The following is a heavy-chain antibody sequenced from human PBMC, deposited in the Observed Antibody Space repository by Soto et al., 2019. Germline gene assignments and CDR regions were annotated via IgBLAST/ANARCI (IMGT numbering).Heavy chain of an antibody. Sequence: GGSLRLSCAASGFTFSSYGMHWVRQAPGKGLVWVAVIWYDGSNKYYADSVKGRFTISRDNSKNTLYLQMNSLRADHTAVYYCATDREAVVMTTPPFDYWGQGTLDTVSS. CDR2: IWYDGSNK. J-gene: IGHJ4*02. V-gene: IGHV3-33*01. CDR1: GFTFSSYG. CDR3: ATDREAVVMTTPPFDY. D-gene: IGHD4-4*01.